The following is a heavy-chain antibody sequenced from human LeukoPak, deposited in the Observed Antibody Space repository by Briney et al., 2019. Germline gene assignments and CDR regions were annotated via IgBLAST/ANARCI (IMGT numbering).Heavy chain of an antibody. Sequence: GASVTVSCTASGGTFSSYTISWVRQAPGQGLEWMGRIIPILGIANYAQKFQGRVTITADKSTSTAYMELSSLRSEDTAVYYCASGGGYSYGYIYYYYGMDVWGQGTTVTVSS. CDR3: ASGGGYSYGYIYYYYGMDV. V-gene: IGHV1-69*02. CDR2: IIPILGIA. CDR1: GGTFSSYT. J-gene: IGHJ6*02. D-gene: IGHD5-18*01.